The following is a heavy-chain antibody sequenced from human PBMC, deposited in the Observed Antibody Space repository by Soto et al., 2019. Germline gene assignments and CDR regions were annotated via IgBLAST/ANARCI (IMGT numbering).Heavy chain of an antibody. Sequence: LRLSCAASGFTFSNYWMTWVRQAPGKGLEWVANINRDGSVEYFVDSVKGRFTISRDNAKNSLYLQMNSLRAEDTAVYYCARGSDSHGDLHHYWGQGTLGTVS. CDR2: INRDGSVE. J-gene: IGHJ4*02. CDR1: GFTFSNYW. CDR3: ARGSDSHGDLHHY. D-gene: IGHD2-21*01. V-gene: IGHV3-7*01.